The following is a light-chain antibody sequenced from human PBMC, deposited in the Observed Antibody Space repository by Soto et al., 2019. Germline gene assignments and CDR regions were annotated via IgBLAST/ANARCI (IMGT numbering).Light chain of an antibody. CDR2: WAS. Sequence: DFVVTQSPDSLPVSLGERATINCKSSQSALYSSDNKNYLAWYQQKPGQPPKLLIYWASTRESGVPNRFSGSGSGTDFTLTINSLQAEDVAVYYCQQYYSTPLTCGGGTKVEIK. J-gene: IGKJ4*01. CDR1: QSALYSSDNKNY. V-gene: IGKV4-1*01. CDR3: QQYYSTPLT.